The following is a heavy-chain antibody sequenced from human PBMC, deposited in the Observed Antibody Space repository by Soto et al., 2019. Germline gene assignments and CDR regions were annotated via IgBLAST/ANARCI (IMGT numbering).Heavy chain of an antibody. CDR3: ASGEQYSGRIFDY. J-gene: IGHJ4*01. V-gene: IGHV6-1*01. D-gene: IGHD1-26*01. Sequence: PSQTLSLTCAITGDRVSSNIPGWSWGRQSPSRGLEWLGRTYYRSKWYYDYAVSVIGRITINPDTYKNQCSLRRSSVSPEDTAVYSCASGEQYSGRIFDYRGQGAVVTVS. CDR2: TYYRSKWYY. CDR1: GDRVSSNIPG.